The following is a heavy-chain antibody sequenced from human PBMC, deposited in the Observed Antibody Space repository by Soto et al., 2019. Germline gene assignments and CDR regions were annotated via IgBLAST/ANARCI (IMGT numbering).Heavy chain of an antibody. D-gene: IGHD2-15*01. Sequence: GGSLRLACAASGFTVSSNYLGWVRQAPGKGQEWVSVLYSGGTTYYADSIKGQFTISKDNSKNTLYHQLNSLRADNTAVDYRARVVFAGAFAVWGEGTMVTV. CDR2: LYSGGTT. V-gene: IGHV3-53*01. J-gene: IGHJ3*01. CDR1: GFTVSSNY. CDR3: ARVVFAGAFAV.